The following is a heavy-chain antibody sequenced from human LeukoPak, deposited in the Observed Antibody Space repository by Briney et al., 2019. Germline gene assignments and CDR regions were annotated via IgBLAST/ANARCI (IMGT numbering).Heavy chain of an antibody. J-gene: IGHJ5*02. CDR3: ARVDVVVPAAMFWFDP. D-gene: IGHD2-2*01. Sequence: ASVKVSCKASGYTFTSYYMHWVRQAPGQGLEWMGIINPSGGSTSYAQKFQGRVTMTRDMSTSTVYMELSSLRSDDTAVYYCARVDVVVPAAMFWFDPWGQGTLVTVSS. V-gene: IGHV1-46*01. CDR1: GYTFTSYY. CDR2: INPSGGST.